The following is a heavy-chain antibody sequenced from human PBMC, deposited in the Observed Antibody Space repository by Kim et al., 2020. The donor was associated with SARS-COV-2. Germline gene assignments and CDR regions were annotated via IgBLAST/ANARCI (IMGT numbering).Heavy chain of an antibody. CDR3: ARDTGLTMVRGVSMDV. D-gene: IGHD3-10*01. J-gene: IGHJ6*02. Sequence: SLKSGVTISVDTSKNQFSLKLGSVTAADTAVYYCARDTGLTMVRGVSMDVWGQGTTVTVSS. V-gene: IGHV4-31*02.